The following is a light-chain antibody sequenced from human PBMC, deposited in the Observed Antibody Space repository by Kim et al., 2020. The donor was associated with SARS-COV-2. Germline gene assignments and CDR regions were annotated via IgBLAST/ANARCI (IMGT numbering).Light chain of an antibody. J-gene: IGKJ4*01. Sequence: DIQMTQSPSSLSVSVGDRVTITCRASQSISSYLNWYQQKPGKAPKLLIYAASSLQSGVPSRFSGSGSGTDFTLTISSLQPEDFATYYCQQSYSTPPVTFGGGTKVDIK. V-gene: IGKV1-39*01. CDR1: QSISSY. CDR2: AAS. CDR3: QQSYSTPPVT.